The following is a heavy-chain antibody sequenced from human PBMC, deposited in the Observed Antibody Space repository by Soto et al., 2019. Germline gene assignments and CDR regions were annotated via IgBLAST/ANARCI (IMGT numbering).Heavy chain of an antibody. D-gene: IGHD6-13*01. Sequence: ASVKVSCKASGYTFTSYYMHWVRQAPGQGLEWMGIINPSGGSTSYAQKFQGRVTMTRDTSTSTVYMELSSLRSEDTAVYYCASRGGIAAGQYYYYGMDVWGQGTTVTVSS. CDR3: ASRGGIAAGQYYYYGMDV. V-gene: IGHV1-46*01. J-gene: IGHJ6*02. CDR1: GYTFTSYY. CDR2: INPSGGST.